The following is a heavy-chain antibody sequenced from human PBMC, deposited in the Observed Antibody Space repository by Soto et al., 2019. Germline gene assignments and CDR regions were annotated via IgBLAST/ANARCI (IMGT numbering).Heavy chain of an antibody. J-gene: IGHJ4*02. Sequence: ETLPLTGDVDGGSLSGYYWCWIRQPPGKGLEWIGEINHSGSTNYNPSLKSRVTISVDTSKNQFSLKLSSVTAADTAVYYCARKPSGFFDYWGQGTLVTVSS. CDR2: INHSGST. CDR1: GGSLSGYY. D-gene: IGHD6-6*01. V-gene: IGHV4-34*01. CDR3: ARKPSGFFDY.